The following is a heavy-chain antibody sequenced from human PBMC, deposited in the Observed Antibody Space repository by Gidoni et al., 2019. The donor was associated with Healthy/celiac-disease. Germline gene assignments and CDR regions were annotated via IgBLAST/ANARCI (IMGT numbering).Heavy chain of an antibody. CDR3: ARDAFTTMVRGVIITLSGMDV. J-gene: IGHJ6*02. V-gene: IGHV3-21*01. Sequence: EVQLVESGGGLVKPGGSLRLSCAASGFTLSSDSMNWVRQAPGKGLEWVSSISSSSSYIYYADSVKGRFTISRDNAKNSLYLQMNSLRAEDTAVYYCARDAFTTMVRGVIITLSGMDVWGQGTTVTVSS. CDR2: ISSSSSYI. D-gene: IGHD3-10*01. CDR1: GFTLSSDS.